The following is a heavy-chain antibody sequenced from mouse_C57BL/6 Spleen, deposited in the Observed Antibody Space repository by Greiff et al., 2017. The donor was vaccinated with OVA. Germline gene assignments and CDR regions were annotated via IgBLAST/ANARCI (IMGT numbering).Heavy chain of an antibody. Sequence: EVQLVESGPGLVKPSQSLSLTCSVTGYSITSGYYWNWLRQFPGNKLEWMGYISYDGSNNYNPSLKNRISITRDTSKNQFFLKLNSVTTEDTATYYCARAGDYGGAWYAYWGQVALVTVAA. J-gene: IGHJ3*01. V-gene: IGHV3-6*01. CDR2: ISYDGSN. D-gene: IGHD2-4*01. CDR3: ARAGDYGGAWYAY. CDR1: GYSITSGYY.